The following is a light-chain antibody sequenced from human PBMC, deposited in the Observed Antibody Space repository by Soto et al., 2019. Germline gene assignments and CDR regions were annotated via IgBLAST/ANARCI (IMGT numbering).Light chain of an antibody. J-gene: IGKJ4*01. CDR3: QQRSNWPLT. V-gene: IGKV3-11*01. CDR1: QSVSSY. CDR2: DAS. Sequence: EIVLTQSPATLSLSPGERATLSCRASQSVSSYLAWYQQKPGQAPRLLIYDASNRATGMPARFSGSGSGTDFTLIISSLEPEDFAVYYCQQRSNWPLTFGGGTKVEIK.